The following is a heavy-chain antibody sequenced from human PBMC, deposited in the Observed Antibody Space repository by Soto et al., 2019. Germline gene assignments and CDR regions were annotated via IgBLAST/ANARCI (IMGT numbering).Heavy chain of an antibody. Sequence: SETLSLTCAVYGGSFSGYYWTWIRQPPGKGLEWIGYIYHSGSTYYNPSLKSRVTISVDRSKNQFSLKLSSVTAADTAVYYCARKRGGYCSGGSCPTYGMDVWGQGTTVTVSS. CDR1: GGSFSGYY. CDR2: IYHSGST. D-gene: IGHD2-15*01. CDR3: ARKRGGYCSGGSCPTYGMDV. V-gene: IGHV4-34*01. J-gene: IGHJ6*02.